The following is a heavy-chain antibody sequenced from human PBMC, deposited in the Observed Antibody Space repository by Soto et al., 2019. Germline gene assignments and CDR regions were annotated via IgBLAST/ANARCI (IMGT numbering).Heavy chain of an antibody. V-gene: IGHV1-18*01. CDR3: ARCIQGDYYYGMDV. CDR1: GYTFYSHS. J-gene: IGHJ6*02. CDR2: INAEYGNT. D-gene: IGHD5-18*01. Sequence: QAQLVQSGAEVRKPGASVKVSCKASGYTFYSHSISWVRQAPGQGLEWMGRINAEYGNTQYAQKFRGRVTMTTDTSPPTVEMELTNLRSDDTAVYYCARCIQGDYYYGMDVWGQGTTVTVSS.